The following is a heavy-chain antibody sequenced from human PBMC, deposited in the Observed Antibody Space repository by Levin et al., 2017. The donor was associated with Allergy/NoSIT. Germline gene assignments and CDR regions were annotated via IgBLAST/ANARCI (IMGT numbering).Heavy chain of an antibody. V-gene: IGHV1-69*04. CDR2: IIPILGMT. CDR3: ARSIYGSGTTAFDY. D-gene: IGHD3-10*01. Sequence: GASVKVSCKASGGTFSSSAISWLRQAPGQGLEWMGRIIPILGMTNYAQKFQGRVTITADKSTSTAYMELSSLRSEDTAVYYCARSIYGSGTTAFDYWGQGTLVTVSS. J-gene: IGHJ4*02. CDR1: GGTFSSSA.